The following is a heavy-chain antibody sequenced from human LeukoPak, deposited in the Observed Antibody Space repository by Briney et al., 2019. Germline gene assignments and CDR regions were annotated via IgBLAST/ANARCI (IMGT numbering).Heavy chain of an antibody. J-gene: IGHJ5*02. Sequence: SETLSLTCTVSGGSINSYYWSWIRQPAGKGLEWIGRVYPSGSADYNPSLKSRVTMSIDTSKNQFSLKLRSVTAADTAVYYCARDYTEQHNYARSGYYWKWFDPWGQGTLVTVSS. D-gene: IGHD3-22*01. CDR2: VYPSGSA. CDR1: GGSINSYY. V-gene: IGHV4-4*07. CDR3: ARDYTEQHNYARSGYYWKWFDP.